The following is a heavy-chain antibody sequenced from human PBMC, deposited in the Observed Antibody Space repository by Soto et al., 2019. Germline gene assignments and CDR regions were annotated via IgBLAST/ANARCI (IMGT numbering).Heavy chain of an antibody. Sequence: LKISCKGSGYTFTNYWIGWVRQMPGKGLEWMGIIYPGDSDTKYNPSFQGQVTISADKSITTTYLRWTSLKASDTAIYYCAASIFYYGMDVWGQGTTVTVSS. CDR2: IYPGDSDT. J-gene: IGHJ6*02. CDR3: AASIFYYGMDV. V-gene: IGHV5-51*01. CDR1: GYTFTNYW.